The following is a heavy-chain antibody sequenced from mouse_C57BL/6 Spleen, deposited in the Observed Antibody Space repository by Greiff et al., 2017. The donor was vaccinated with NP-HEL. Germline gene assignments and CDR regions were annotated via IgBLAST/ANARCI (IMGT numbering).Heavy chain of an antibody. Sequence: DVHLVESGGGLVKPGGSLKLSCAASGFTFSSYTMSWVRQTPEKRLEWVATISGGGGNTYYPDSVKGRFTISRDNAKNTLYLQMSSLRSEDTAVYYCARLLVDWYFDVWGTGTTVTVSS. V-gene: IGHV5-9*04. CDR2: ISGGGGNT. J-gene: IGHJ1*03. CDR3: ARLLVDWYFDV. CDR1: GFTFSSYT. D-gene: IGHD1-1*01.